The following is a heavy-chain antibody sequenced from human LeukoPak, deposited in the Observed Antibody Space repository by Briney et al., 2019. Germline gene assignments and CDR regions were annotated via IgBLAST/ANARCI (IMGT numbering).Heavy chain of an antibody. V-gene: IGHV3-7*01. CDR3: ARDLAYSRLDY. CDR2: INPEGSEK. CDR1: GLTFSSSW. Sequence: PPGGSLRLSCAVSGLTFSSSWMDWVRQASGKGLEWVASINPEGSEKYSADSVKGRFTISRDNAKNSLYLQMDSLRVEDTAFYYCARDLAYSRLDYWGQGMLVTVSS. D-gene: IGHD5-18*01. J-gene: IGHJ4*02.